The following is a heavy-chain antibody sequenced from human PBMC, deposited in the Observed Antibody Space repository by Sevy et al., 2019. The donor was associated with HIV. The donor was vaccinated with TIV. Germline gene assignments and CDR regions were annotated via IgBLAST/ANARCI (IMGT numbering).Heavy chain of an antibody. V-gene: IGHV3-11*04. J-gene: IGHJ6*02. CDR2: ISSSGSTI. Sequence: GGSLRLSCAASGFTFSDYYMSWIRQAPGKGLEWVSYISSSGSTIYYADSVKGRFTISRDNAKNPLYLQMNSLRAEDTAVYYCASYYDFWSGYPPAQYYYGMDVWGQGTTVTVSS. CDR3: ASYYDFWSGYPPAQYYYGMDV. CDR1: GFTFSDYY. D-gene: IGHD3-3*01.